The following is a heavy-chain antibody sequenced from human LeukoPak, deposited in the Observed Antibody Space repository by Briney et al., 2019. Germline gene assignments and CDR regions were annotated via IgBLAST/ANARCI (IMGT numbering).Heavy chain of an antibody. CDR1: GGSISSSSYY. J-gene: IGHJ6*03. V-gene: IGHV4-39*07. D-gene: IGHD5-24*01. Sequence: SETLSLTCTVSGGSISSSSYYWGWIRQPPRKGLEWIGSIYYSGSTNYNPSLKSRVTISVDTSKNQFSLKLSSLTAADTAVYYCASCRDGYYYYYMDVWGKGTTVTVSS. CDR3: ASCRDGYYYYYMDV. CDR2: IYYSGST.